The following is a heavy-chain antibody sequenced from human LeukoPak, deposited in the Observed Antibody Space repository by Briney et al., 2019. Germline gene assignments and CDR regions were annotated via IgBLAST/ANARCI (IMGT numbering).Heavy chain of an antibody. CDR2: ISSSSCYI. V-gene: IGHV3-21*01. J-gene: IGHJ3*02. CDR1: GFTFSRYS. Sequence: GGCLRLSCAASGFTFSRYSMNWVRQAPGKGLEWVSSISSSSCYIYYADSVRGRYTISRDNAKNSLYLQMNSLRAEYTAMYYRARDSRWGYRGYSYGTYDAFDIWGQGTMVTVSS. CDR3: ARDSRWGYRGYSYGTYDAFDI. D-gene: IGHD5-18*01.